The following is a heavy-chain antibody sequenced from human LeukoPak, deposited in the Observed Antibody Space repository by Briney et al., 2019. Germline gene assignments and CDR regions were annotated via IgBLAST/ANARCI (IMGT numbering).Heavy chain of an antibody. Sequence: GASVKVSCKASGYTFTSYGISWVRQAPGQGLEWVGKINPSGDTTTYAQKFQGRVTMTRDTSTSTGYMELRSLRSEDTAVYYCARDRNGDQRANAFDIWGQGTMVTVSS. CDR1: GYTFTSYG. V-gene: IGHV1-46*01. J-gene: IGHJ3*02. D-gene: IGHD2-21*02. CDR3: ARDRNGDQRANAFDI. CDR2: INPSGDTT.